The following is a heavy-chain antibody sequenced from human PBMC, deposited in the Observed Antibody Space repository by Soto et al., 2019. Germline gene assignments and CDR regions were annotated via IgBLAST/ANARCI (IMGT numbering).Heavy chain of an antibody. V-gene: IGHV3-33*01. CDR3: ARAATATGWFDP. D-gene: IGHD4-17*01. CDR1: GFTFSSYG. CDR2: IWYDGSNK. Sequence: GGSLRLSCAASGFTFSSYGMHWVRQAPGKGLEWVAVIWYDGSNKYYADSVKGRFTISRDNSKNTLYLHMNSLRAEDTAVYYCARAATATGWFDPWGQGALVTVSS. J-gene: IGHJ5*02.